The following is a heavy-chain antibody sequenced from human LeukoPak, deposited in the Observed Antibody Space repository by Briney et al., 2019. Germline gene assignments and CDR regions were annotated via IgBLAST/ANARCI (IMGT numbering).Heavy chain of an antibody. CDR2: IKSKTDGGTT. Sequence: PGGSLRLSCAASGFTFSNAWMSWVRQAPGKGLEWVGRIKSKTDGGTTDYAAPVKGRFTISRDDSKNTLYLQMNSLKTEDTAVYYCTTVRSPYSSGWSTWGFDYWGQGTLVTVSS. D-gene: IGHD6-19*01. J-gene: IGHJ4*02. V-gene: IGHV3-15*01. CDR3: TTVRSPYSSGWSTWGFDY. CDR1: GFTFSNAW.